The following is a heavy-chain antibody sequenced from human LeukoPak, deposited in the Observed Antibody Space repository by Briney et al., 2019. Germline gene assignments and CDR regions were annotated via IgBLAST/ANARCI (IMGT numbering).Heavy chain of an antibody. CDR3: ARGWGYCSGGNCYFTYFDY. V-gene: IGHV4-59*01. CDR2: IDYRGTT. Sequence: SETLSLTCTVSGGSISSYYWSWIRQPPGKGLEWVGYIDYRGTTNYNPSLKSRVTISVDPSKSQFSLRLSSVTAADTAVYYCARGWGYCSGGNCYFTYFDYWGQEVRATASS. CDR1: GGSISSYY. J-gene: IGHJ4*03. D-gene: IGHD2-15*01.